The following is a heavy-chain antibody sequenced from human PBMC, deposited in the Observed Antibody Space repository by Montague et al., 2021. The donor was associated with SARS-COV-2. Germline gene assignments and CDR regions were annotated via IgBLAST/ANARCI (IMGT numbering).Heavy chain of an antibody. CDR1: GFTLSNYW. CDR3: ARDLSSGWLRYFDY. J-gene: IGHJ4*02. V-gene: IGHV3-74*01. D-gene: IGHD6-19*01. Sequence: SLRLSCAASGFTLSNYWLHLVRQVPGKGLVWVSRISTNDGSPTTYSDXXKVRFTISRDNAKNTLYLQMNSLRAEDTAVYYCARDLSSGWLRYFDYWGQGTLVTVSS. CDR2: ISTNDGSPT.